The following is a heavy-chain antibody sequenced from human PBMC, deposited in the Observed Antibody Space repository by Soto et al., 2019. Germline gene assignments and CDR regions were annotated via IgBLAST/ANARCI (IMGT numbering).Heavy chain of an antibody. CDR3: VSQRTSVLTQAYFDY. V-gene: IGHV4-34*12. CDR1: GGSFSAYY. Sequence: PSETLSLTCAVYGGSFSAYYWSWVRQPPGKGLEWIGEIIHSESTKYNPSLKSRVTISVDTSKNQFSLNLNSVTASDTAVYFCVSQRTSVLTQAYFDYWGPGALVTVSS. CDR2: IIHSEST. D-gene: IGHD2-8*01. J-gene: IGHJ4*02.